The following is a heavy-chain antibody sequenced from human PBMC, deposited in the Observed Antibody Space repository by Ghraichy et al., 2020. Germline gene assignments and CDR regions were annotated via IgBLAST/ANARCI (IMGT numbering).Heavy chain of an antibody. D-gene: IGHD2-2*01. CDR3: AILGYCSSTSCLDNPLYYYYYMDV. Sequence: SETLSLTCAVYGGSFSGYYWSWIRQPPGKGLEWIGEINHSGSTNYNPSLKSRVTISVDTSKNQFSLKLSSVTAADTAVYYCAILGYCSSTSCLDNPLYYYYYMDVWGKGTTVTVSS. J-gene: IGHJ6*03. CDR1: GGSFSGYY. CDR2: INHSGST. V-gene: IGHV4-34*01.